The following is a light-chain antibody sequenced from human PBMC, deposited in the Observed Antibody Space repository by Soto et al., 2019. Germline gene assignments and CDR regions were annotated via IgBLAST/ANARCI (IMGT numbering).Light chain of an antibody. CDR1: NIGDTS. CDR2: DDS. V-gene: IGLV3-21*02. Sequence: SYDLTQPPSVSVAPGQTATITCAGNNIGDTSVHWYQQRPGQAPVLVVYDDSDRPSGIPERYSGSNSGNTATLTISRVEDGDEADYFCQVWAGSSDHVVFGGGTQLTVL. J-gene: IGLJ2*01. CDR3: QVWAGSSDHVV.